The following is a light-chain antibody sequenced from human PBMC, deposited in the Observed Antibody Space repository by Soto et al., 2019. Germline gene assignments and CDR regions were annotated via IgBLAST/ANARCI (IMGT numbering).Light chain of an antibody. J-gene: IGKJ3*01. CDR2: STS. CDR3: QQYGSSPFT. Sequence: EIVLTQSPGSLSLSPGERASLSCRASQSVSSNYLAWYQQKPGQAPKLLLSSTSTRAPGIPHGFTGSASGPEFTLTISSLEPEDFAVYYCQQYGSSPFTFGPGTTVDIK. V-gene: IGKV3-20*01. CDR1: QSVSSNY.